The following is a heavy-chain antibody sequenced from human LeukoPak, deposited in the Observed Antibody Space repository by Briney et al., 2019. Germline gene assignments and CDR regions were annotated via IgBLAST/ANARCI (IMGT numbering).Heavy chain of an antibody. Sequence: SQTLSLTCAISGDSVSSNSAAWNWIRQSPSRGLEWLGRTYYRSKWYNDYAVSVKSRITINPDTSKNQFSLKLSSVTAADTAVYYCARQAYYFDSSGYYRPLYFDYWGQGTLVTVSS. D-gene: IGHD3-22*01. CDR3: ARQAYYFDSSGYYRPLYFDY. CDR1: GDSVSSNSAA. J-gene: IGHJ4*02. V-gene: IGHV6-1*01. CDR2: TYYRSKWYN.